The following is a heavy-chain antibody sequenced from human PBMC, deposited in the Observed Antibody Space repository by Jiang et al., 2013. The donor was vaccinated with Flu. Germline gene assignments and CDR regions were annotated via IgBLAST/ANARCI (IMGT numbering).Heavy chain of an antibody. V-gene: IGHV4-34*01. CDR3: ARERMMLTFGGVLVGFYGMDV. CDR2: INHSGST. Sequence: IGEINHSGSTNYNPSLKSRVTISVDTSKNQFSLKLSSVTAADTAVYYCARERMMLTFGGVLVGFYGMDVWGQGTTVTVSS. J-gene: IGHJ6*02. D-gene: IGHD3-16*01.